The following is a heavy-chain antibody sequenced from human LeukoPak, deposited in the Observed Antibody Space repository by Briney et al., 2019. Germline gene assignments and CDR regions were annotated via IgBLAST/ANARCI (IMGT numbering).Heavy chain of an antibody. CDR2: ISAYNGNT. Sequence: GSSVKVSCKASGGTFSSYAISWVRQAPGQGLEWMGWISAYNGNTNYAQKLQGRVTMTTDTSTSTAYMELRSLRSDDTAVYYCARDPTGRPDYWGQGTLVTVSS. CDR1: GGTFSSYA. CDR3: ARDPTGRPDY. J-gene: IGHJ4*02. V-gene: IGHV1-18*01. D-gene: IGHD1-1*01.